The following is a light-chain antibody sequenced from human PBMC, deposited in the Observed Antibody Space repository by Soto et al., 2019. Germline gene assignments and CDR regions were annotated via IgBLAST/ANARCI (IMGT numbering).Light chain of an antibody. Sequence: IVLTQSPGTLSLSPGERATLSCRSSQRVSSDSLAWYQQQPGQAPRLLIYSTSNRATGIPDRFSGSGSGTDFTLTISRLEPEDFAVYYCQQYGTSQITFGQGTRLEIK. J-gene: IGKJ5*01. CDR3: QQYGTSQIT. CDR2: STS. V-gene: IGKV3-20*01. CDR1: QRVSSDS.